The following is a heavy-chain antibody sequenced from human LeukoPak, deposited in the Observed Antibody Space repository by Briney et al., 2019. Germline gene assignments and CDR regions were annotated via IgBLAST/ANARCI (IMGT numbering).Heavy chain of an antibody. V-gene: IGHV4-39*01. CDR2: IYYSGST. J-gene: IGHJ4*02. D-gene: IGHD3-10*01. CDR3: ARTRITMVRGVFDY. Sequence: SETLSLTCTVSGGSISSSSYYWGWIRQPPGKGLEWIGSIYYSGSTYYNPSLKSRVTISVDTSKNQFSLKLSSVTAADTAVYYCARTRITMVRGVFDYWGQGTLVTVSS. CDR1: GGSISSSSYY.